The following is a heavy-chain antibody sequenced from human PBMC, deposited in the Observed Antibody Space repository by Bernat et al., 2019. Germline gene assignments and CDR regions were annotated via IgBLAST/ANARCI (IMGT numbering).Heavy chain of an antibody. CDR2: ISYDGSNK. V-gene: IGHV3-30*18. CDR1: GFTFSSYG. D-gene: IGHD5-18*01. Sequence: QVQLVESGGGVVQPGRSLRLSCAASGFTFSSYGMHWVRQAPGKGLEWVAVISYDGSNKDYADSVKGRFTISRDNSKNTLYLQMNSLRAEDTAVYYCAKGDTAMAKYYYYYYGMDVWGQGTTVTVSS. J-gene: IGHJ6*02. CDR3: AKGDTAMAKYYYYYYGMDV.